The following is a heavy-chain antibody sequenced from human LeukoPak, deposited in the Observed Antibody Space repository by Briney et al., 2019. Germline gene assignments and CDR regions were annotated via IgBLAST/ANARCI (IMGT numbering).Heavy chain of an antibody. V-gene: IGHV6-1*01. CDR1: GDSVSSNSAA. D-gene: IGHD2-2*02. Sequence: SQTLSLTCAISGDSVSSNSAAWNWIRQSPSRGLEWLGRTYYRSKWYNDYAVSVKSRITINPDTSKNQFSLQLNSVTPEDTAVYYRARDRCSSTSCDNAFDIWGQGTMVTVSS. J-gene: IGHJ3*02. CDR3: ARDRCSSTSCDNAFDI. CDR2: TYYRSKWYN.